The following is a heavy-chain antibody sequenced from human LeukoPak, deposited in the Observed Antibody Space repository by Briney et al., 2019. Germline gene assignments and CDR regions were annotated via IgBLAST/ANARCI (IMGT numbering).Heavy chain of an antibody. CDR3: ARDSSRWAFDV. V-gene: IGHV4-59*01. CDR1: GGSISSYY. CDR2: IYYSGST. D-gene: IGHD6-13*01. Sequence: SETLSLTCSVSGGSISSYYWSWLRQPPGKGLEWIGFIYYSGSTNCNPSLESRVTISVDTSKNQFSLKLSSVTAADTAVYYCARDSSRWAFDVWGQGTMVTVSS. J-gene: IGHJ3*01.